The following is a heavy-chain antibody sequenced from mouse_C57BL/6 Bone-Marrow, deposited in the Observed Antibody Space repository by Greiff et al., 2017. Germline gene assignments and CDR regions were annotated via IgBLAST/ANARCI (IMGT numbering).Heavy chain of an antibody. J-gene: IGHJ4*01. CDR3: ARKDYSNYKYYYAMDY. CDR1: GYAFSSYW. V-gene: IGHV1-80*01. Sequence: VQLVESGAELVKPGASVKISCKASGYAFSSYWMNWVKQRPGKGLEWIGQIYPGDGDTNYNGKFKGKATLTADKSSSTAYMQLSSLTSEDSAVYFCARKDYSNYKYYYAMDYWGQGTSVTVSS. D-gene: IGHD2-5*01. CDR2: IYPGDGDT.